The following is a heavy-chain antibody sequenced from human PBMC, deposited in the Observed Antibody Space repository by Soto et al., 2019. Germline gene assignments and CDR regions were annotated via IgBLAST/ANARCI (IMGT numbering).Heavy chain of an antibody. D-gene: IGHD2-15*01. V-gene: IGHV4-61*08. CDR3: AKYRKSGVYSRGGDWFDP. CDR2: IYYNGSA. CDR1: GDSVSSGAYF. Sequence: PSETRSLPCTVSGDSVSSGAYFWTWVRQPPGKGLESIGYIYYNGSANYNPSLKSRVNILADTSKNQFSLNLRTVTAADTAIYYSAKYRKSGVYSRGGDWFDPWGQGTLVTVSS. J-gene: IGHJ5*02.